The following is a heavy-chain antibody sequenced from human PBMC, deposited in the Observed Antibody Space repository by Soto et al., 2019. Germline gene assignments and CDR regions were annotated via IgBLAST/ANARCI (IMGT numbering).Heavy chain of an antibody. CDR2: IIPIFGTA. CDR1: GGTFSSYA. Sequence: RASVKVSCKASGGTFSSYAISWVRQAPGQGLEWMGGIIPIFGTANYAQKFQGRVTITADESTSTAYMELSSLRSEDTAVYYCAREDVAAAGTGGGYYYYYYGMDVWGQGTTVTVSS. J-gene: IGHJ6*02. D-gene: IGHD6-13*01. CDR3: AREDVAAAGTGGGYYYYYYGMDV. V-gene: IGHV1-69*13.